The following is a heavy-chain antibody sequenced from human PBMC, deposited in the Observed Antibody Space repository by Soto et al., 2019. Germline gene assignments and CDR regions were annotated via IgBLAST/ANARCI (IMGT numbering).Heavy chain of an antibody. CDR1: GYSFTSYW. D-gene: IGHD3-22*01. CDR2: IYPGDSDT. CDR3: ASRAYYYDSSGYLFDY. V-gene: IGHV5-51*01. Sequence: LGESLKISCKGSGYSFTSYWIGRVRQMPGKGLEWMGIIYPGDSDTRYSPSFQGQVTISADKSISTAYLQWSSLKASDTAMYYCASRAYYYDSSGYLFDYWGQGTLVTVSS. J-gene: IGHJ4*02.